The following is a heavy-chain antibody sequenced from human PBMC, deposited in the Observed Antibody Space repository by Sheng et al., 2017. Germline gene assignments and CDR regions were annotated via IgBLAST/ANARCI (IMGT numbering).Heavy chain of an antibody. J-gene: IGHJ4*02. V-gene: IGHV3-53*02. CDR3: ARSGPYSSGWHYYFDC. CDR1: GFIVSSNY. D-gene: IGHD6-19*01. CDR2: IYSGGTT. Sequence: VQLVETGGGLIQPGGSLRLSCAASGFIVSSNYMSWVRQAPGKGLEWVSVIYSGGTTHYADSVKGRFTISRDNSRNTLYLQMNSLRAEDTAVYYCARSGPYSSGWHYYFDCWGQGTLVTVSS.